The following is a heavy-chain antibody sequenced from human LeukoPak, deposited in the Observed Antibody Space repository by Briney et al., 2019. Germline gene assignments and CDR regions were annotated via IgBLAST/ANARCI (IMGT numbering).Heavy chain of an antibody. J-gene: IGHJ4*02. V-gene: IGHV3-53*01. Sequence: GGSLKLSCAPSGFTVSSNYMSWVSQAPGKGLEWVSVTVNGGSTYYSDSVKGRFTVSGDNSKNTLYLQRNSLRAEGTAVYYCVRDQNFWGQGTLVTVSS. CDR2: TVNGGST. CDR1: GFTVSSNY. CDR3: VRDQNF.